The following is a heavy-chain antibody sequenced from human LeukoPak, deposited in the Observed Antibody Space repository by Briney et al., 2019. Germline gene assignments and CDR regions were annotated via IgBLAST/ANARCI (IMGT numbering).Heavy chain of an antibody. D-gene: IGHD3-9*01. CDR3: VRRNILTFFDY. J-gene: IGHJ4*02. V-gene: IGHV3-64D*06. Sequence: HPGGSLGLSCSASGFTFSSYAMHWVRQAPGKGLEYVSAITSDGGGTYSADSVKGRFTISRDNSKNTLYLQMSSLRAEDTAVYYCVRRNILTFFDYWGQGTLVTVSS. CDR1: GFTFSSYA. CDR2: ITSDGGGT.